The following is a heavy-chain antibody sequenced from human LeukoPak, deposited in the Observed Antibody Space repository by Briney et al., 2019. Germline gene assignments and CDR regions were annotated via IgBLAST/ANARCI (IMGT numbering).Heavy chain of an antibody. CDR1: GFTFSSYG. V-gene: IGHV3-30*03. Sequence: GRSLRLSCAASGFTFSSYGMHWVRQAPGKGLEWVAVISYDGSNKYYADSVKGRFTISRDNSKNTLYLQMNSLRAEDTAVYYCAAGEAAAGTRDYFDYWGQGTLVTVSS. J-gene: IGHJ4*02. D-gene: IGHD6-13*01. CDR2: ISYDGSNK. CDR3: AAGEAAAGTRDYFDY.